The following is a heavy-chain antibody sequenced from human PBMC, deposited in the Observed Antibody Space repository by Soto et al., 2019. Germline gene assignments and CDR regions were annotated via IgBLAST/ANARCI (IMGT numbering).Heavy chain of an antibody. CDR1: GDSVSSDSAA. V-gene: IGHV6-1*01. J-gene: IGHJ6*02. D-gene: IGHD6-19*01. CDR3: VRSRVFIAVAGMATYYYYYGMDV. CDR2: TYYRSKWYN. Sequence: QVQLQQSGPGLVKPSQTLSLTCAISGDSVSSDSAAWNWIRQSPSRGLEWLGRTYYRSKWYNDYAVSVNGRIPINPDTSKNHVSLQLNSVTPEDTAVYYCVRSRVFIAVAGMATYYYYYGMDVWGQGTTVTVSS.